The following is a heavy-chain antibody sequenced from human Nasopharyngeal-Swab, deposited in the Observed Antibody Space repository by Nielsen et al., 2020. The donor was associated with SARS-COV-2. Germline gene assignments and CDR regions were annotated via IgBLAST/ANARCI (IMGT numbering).Heavy chain of an antibody. CDR2: IIPIFGTA. Sequence: SVKVSCKASGGTFSSYAISWVRQAPGQGLEWMGGIIPIFGTASYAQKFQGRVTITADESTGTAYMELSSLRSEDTAVYYCAREGYYGSGSYAPFDYWGQGTPVTVSS. CDR3: AREGYYGSGSYAPFDY. V-gene: IGHV1-69*13. J-gene: IGHJ4*02. D-gene: IGHD3-10*01. CDR1: GGTFSSYA.